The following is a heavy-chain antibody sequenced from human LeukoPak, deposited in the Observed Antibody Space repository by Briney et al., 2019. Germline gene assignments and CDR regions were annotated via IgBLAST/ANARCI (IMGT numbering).Heavy chain of an antibody. J-gene: IGHJ3*02. V-gene: IGHV3-30*02. CDR3: AKDPSLYSGSYLPI. CDR1: GFTFSSYG. D-gene: IGHD1-26*01. CDR2: IRYDGSNK. Sequence: GGSLRLSCAASGFTFSSYGMHWVRQAPGKGLEWAAFIRYDGSNKYYADSVKGRFTISRDNSKNTLYLQMNSLRAEDTAVYYCAKDPSLYSGSYLPIWGQGTMDTVSS.